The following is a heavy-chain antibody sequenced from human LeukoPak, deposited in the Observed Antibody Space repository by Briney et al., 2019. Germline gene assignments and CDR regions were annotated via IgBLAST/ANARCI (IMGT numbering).Heavy chain of an antibody. CDR3: ARDPYYYDSGGSFY. V-gene: IGHV3-48*03. Sequence: PGGSLRLSCAASGFTFSSYEMNWVRQAPGKGLEWVSYISSSGSTIYYADSVKGRFTISRDNAKNSLYLQMNSLRAEDTAVYYCARDPYYYDSGGSFYWGQGTLVTVSS. CDR2: ISSSGSTI. D-gene: IGHD3-22*01. J-gene: IGHJ4*02. CDR1: GFTFSSYE.